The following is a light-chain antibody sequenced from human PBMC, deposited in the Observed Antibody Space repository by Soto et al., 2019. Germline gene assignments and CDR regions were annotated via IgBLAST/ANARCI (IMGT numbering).Light chain of an antibody. CDR1: PNVTNY. CDR3: QQRNIWPPVT. CDR2: GAF. J-gene: IGKJ5*01. V-gene: IGKV3-11*01. Sequence: EIVLTQSPATLSLSPGERATLSCRASPNVTNYLAWYQQKPGQPPRLLIYGAFNRAAGIPARYSGSGSGTDFTLTISSREPEDSAVYYCQQRNIWPPVTFGQGTRLEIK.